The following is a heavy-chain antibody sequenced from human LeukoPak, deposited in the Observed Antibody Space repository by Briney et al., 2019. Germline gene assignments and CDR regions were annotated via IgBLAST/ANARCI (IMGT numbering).Heavy chain of an antibody. D-gene: IGHD6-13*01. CDR3: ARTGYSSSWYNWFDP. CDR2: MNPNSGNT. V-gene: IGHV1-8*03. J-gene: IGHJ5*02. Sequence: ASVKVSCKASGGTFSSNGISWVRQATGQGLEWMGWMNPNSGNTGYAQKFQGRVTITRNTSISTAYMELSSLRSEDTAVYYCARTGYSSSWYNWFDPWGQGTLVTVSS. CDR1: GGTFSSNG.